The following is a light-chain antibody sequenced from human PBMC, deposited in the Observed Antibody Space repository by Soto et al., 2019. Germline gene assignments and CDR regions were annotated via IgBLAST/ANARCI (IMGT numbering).Light chain of an antibody. CDR3: AVWDDSLSGFFA. Sequence: QSVLTQPPSASGTPGQRVTISCSGSSSNIGSNSVSWYQQVPGTAPKLLSYSDNQRPSGVPDRFSGSKSGTSASLAVSGLQSEDEADYYCAVWDDSLSGFFAFGTGTKLTVL. CDR1: SSNIGSNS. CDR2: SDN. J-gene: IGLJ1*01. V-gene: IGLV1-44*01.